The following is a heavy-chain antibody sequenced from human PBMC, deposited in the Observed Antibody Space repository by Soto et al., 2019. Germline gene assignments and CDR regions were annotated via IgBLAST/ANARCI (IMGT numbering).Heavy chain of an antibody. CDR1: GGTFSSYT. V-gene: IGHV1-69*04. CDR2: IIPILGIA. CDR3: AREEDITIFGVLIPRPLDY. D-gene: IGHD3-3*01. J-gene: IGHJ4*02. Sequence: SVKVSCKASGGTFSSYTISWVRQAPGQGLEWMGRIIPILGIANYAQKFQGRVTITADKPTGTAYMELSSLRSEDTAVYYCAREEDITIFGVLIPRPLDYWGQGTLVTVSS.